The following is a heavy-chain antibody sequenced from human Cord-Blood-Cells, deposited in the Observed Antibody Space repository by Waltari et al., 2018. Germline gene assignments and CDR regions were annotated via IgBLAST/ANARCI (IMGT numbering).Heavy chain of an antibody. J-gene: IGHJ3*02. V-gene: IGHV1-69*09. Sequence: VQLVQSGAEVKKPGSSVKVSCEASGGTLSSYAISWVRQDPGQGLEWMGRIIPILGIANYAQKFQGRVTITADKSTSTAYMELSSLRSEDTAVYYCARPCSGGSCYVGAFDIWGQGTMVTVSS. CDR3: ARPCSGGSCYVGAFDI. CDR2: IIPILGIA. CDR1: GGTLSSYA. D-gene: IGHD2-15*01.